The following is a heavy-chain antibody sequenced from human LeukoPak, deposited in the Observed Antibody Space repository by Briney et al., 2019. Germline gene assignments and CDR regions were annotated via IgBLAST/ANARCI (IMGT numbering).Heavy chain of an antibody. D-gene: IGHD3-3*01. CDR2: IYYSGST. CDR3: ARDQGFDFWSGYSAYDH. CDR1: GGSISNYY. V-gene: IGHV4-59*01. J-gene: IGHJ4*02. Sequence: SETLSLTCTVSGGSISNYYWSWIRQAPGRGLEWIGYIYYSGSTIYNPSLKSRATISVDTSNNQLSLKLRSVTAADTALYYCARDQGFDFWSGYSAYDHWGQGTLVTVSS.